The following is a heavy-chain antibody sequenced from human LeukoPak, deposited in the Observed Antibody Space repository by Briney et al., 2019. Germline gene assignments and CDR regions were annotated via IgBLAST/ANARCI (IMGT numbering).Heavy chain of an antibody. J-gene: IGHJ6*03. CDR2: MYYRGST. CDR3: ARDRFDDSSGYYYHSYYYMDV. Sequence: SETLSLTCSVSGYSISSGYYWGWIRQPPGKGLEWIGSMYYRGSTDYSPSLKSRVTVSVDTSKNQFSLKLSSVTAADTAVYYCARDRFDDSSGYYYHSYYYMDVWGKGTTVTVSS. CDR1: GYSISSGYY. V-gene: IGHV4-38-2*02. D-gene: IGHD3-22*01.